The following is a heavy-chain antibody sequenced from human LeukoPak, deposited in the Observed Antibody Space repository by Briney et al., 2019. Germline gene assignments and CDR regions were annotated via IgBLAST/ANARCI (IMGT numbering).Heavy chain of an antibody. J-gene: IGHJ4*02. CDR1: GSTFTGYY. Sequence: GGSLRLSCAASGSTFTGYYLHWVRQTPGKGLEYISTVTDSGSSTYHTNSVRGRFTISRDNSKNTLYLQMGSLRTEDTAVYYCARSTRYFGSAMYYFDDWGQGTLVTVSS. CDR2: VTDSGSST. CDR3: ARSTRYFGSAMYYFDD. V-gene: IGHV3-64*01. D-gene: IGHD3-10*01.